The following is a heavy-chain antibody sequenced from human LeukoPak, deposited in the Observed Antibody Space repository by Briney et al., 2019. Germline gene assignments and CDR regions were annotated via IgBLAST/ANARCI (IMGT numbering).Heavy chain of an antibody. D-gene: IGHD3-22*01. Sequence: GGSLRLSCAASGFTFSSYAMNWVRQAPGKGLQWVSVISTTSLNTYYADSVKGRFTISRDNSKNTLYLQMNSLRAEDTAVYYSARGGSGYYYGFDYWGEGELVTVSS. CDR3: ARGGSGYYYGFDY. J-gene: IGHJ4*02. CDR2: ISTTSLNT. CDR1: GFTFSSYA. V-gene: IGHV3-23*01.